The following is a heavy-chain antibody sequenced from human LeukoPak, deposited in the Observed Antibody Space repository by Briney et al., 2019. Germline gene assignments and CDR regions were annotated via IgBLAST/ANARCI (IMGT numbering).Heavy chain of an antibody. CDR3: ARDRSISGSYYGDFDY. CDR1: GGSISSYY. V-gene: IGHV4-4*07. D-gene: IGHD1-26*01. Sequence: SETLPLTCTVSGGSISSYYWSWIRQPAGKGPEWIGRIYTSGSTNYNPSLKSRVTISVDKSKNQFSLKLSSVTAADTAVYYCARDRSISGSYYGDFDYWGQGTLVTVSS. J-gene: IGHJ4*02. CDR2: IYTSGST.